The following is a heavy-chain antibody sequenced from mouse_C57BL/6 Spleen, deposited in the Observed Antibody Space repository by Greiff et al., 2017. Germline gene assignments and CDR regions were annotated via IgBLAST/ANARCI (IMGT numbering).Heavy chain of an antibody. V-gene: IGHV5-4*01. D-gene: IGHD2-1*01. Sequence: EVKLMESGGGLVKPGGSLKLSCAASGFTFSSYAMSWVRQTPEKRLEWVATISDGGSYTYYPDNVKGRFTISRDNAKNNLYLQMSHLKSEDTAMYYCARDWGNNYFDYWGQGTTLTVSS. CDR3: ARDWGNNYFDY. CDR2: ISDGGSYT. CDR1: GFTFSSYA. J-gene: IGHJ2*01.